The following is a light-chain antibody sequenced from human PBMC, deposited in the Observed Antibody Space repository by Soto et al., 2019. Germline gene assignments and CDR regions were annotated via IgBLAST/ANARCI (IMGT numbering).Light chain of an antibody. CDR3: KQYNSYSIT. CDR2: KAS. V-gene: IGKV1-5*03. Sequence: DIQMTQSPSTLSASVGDRVTITCRASQSISSWLAWYQQKPGKATKLLIYKASSLESGVPSRFSGSVSGTEFPLTISSLQPDDFATYYCKQYNSYSITFGQGTRLEIK. J-gene: IGKJ5*01. CDR1: QSISSW.